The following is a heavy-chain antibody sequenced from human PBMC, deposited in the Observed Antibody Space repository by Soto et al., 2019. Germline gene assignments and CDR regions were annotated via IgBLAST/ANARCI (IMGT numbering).Heavy chain of an antibody. CDR3: ASGASRWYPYFFDS. CDR2: IIPYYNTL. CDR1: EGTFNSYA. Sequence: AQVVQSGAEVRKPGSSVKLSCKASEGTFNSYAIAWVRQAPGQGLEWVGGIIPYYNTLNYAQKFQDRVTITADDSTNTVYMELSSLRSDDTAVYFCASGASRWYPYFFDSWAQGTLVTVSS. D-gene: IGHD6-13*01. V-gene: IGHV1-69*01. J-gene: IGHJ4*02.